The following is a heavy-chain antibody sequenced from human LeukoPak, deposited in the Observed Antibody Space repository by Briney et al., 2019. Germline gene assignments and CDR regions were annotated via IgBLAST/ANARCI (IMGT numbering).Heavy chain of an antibody. V-gene: IGHV4-38-2*02. CDR1: GYSITSGYH. Sequence: SETLSLTCIVSGYSITSGYHWGWIRQTPGKVLERIVTMYHSGNINYNPSLKSRVTVSVDTSKNQFSLKLDSVTAADTAVFYCARLLGSVSFSDVWGQGILVTVSS. J-gene: IGHJ4*02. CDR3: ARLLGSVSFSDV. D-gene: IGHD3-10*01. CDR2: MYHSGNI.